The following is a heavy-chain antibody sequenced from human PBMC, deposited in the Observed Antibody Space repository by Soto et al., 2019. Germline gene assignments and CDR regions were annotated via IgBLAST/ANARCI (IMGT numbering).Heavy chain of an antibody. D-gene: IGHD3-9*01. J-gene: IGHJ4*02. CDR2: IHLSGKT. CDR3: ARDLFDGCSPAGY. V-gene: IGHV4-4*02. CDR1: GGSISGANF. Sequence: PSETLSLTCAVSGGSISGANFWSWVRQPPGKGLEWIGEIHLSGKTSYNPSLQSRVTISIDQSQNQMSLTLTSVTAADTAVYYCARDLFDGCSPAGYCGQGTLVTVSS.